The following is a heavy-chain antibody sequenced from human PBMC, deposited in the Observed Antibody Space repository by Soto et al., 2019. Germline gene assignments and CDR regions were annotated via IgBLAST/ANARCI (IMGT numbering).Heavy chain of an antibody. V-gene: IGHV1-69*08. CDR2: IIPILGIA. J-gene: IGHJ3*02. CDR3: ARDQSTDDAFDI. CDR1: GGTFSSYT. D-gene: IGHD4-17*01. Sequence: QVQLVQSGAEVKKPGSSVKVSCKASGGTFSSYTISWVRQAPGQGLEWMGRIIPILGIANYAQKFQGRVTITADKSTSTAYMELSSLRSEDTAVYYCARDQSTDDAFDIWGQGTMVTVSS.